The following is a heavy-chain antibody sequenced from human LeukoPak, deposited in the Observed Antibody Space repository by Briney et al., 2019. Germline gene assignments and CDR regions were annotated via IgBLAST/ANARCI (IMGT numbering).Heavy chain of an antibody. D-gene: IGHD3-9*01. CDR1: GYSFTSYW. J-gene: IGHJ5*02. CDR3: ARWAAPDILTGYYKAQSYNWFDP. V-gene: IGHV5-10-1*01. Sequence: GESLSISCKGSGYSFTSYWISWVRQMPAKGLEWMERIDPSDSYTNYRPSFQGHVTISADKSISTAYLQWSSLKASDTAMYYCARWAAPDILTGYYKAQSYNWFDPWGQGTLVTVSS. CDR2: IDPSDSYT.